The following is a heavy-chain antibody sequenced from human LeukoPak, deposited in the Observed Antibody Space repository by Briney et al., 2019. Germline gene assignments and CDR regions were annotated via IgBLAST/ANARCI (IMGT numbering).Heavy chain of an antibody. D-gene: IGHD3-22*01. J-gene: IGHJ4*02. V-gene: IGHV3-48*03. Sequence: GGSLRLSCAASGFTFSSYWMNWVRQAPGKGLEWVSYISSSGGTIYYADSVKGRFTISRDNAKNSLYLQMNSLRAEDTAVYYCARDRGYYDSSDYADYWGQGTLVTVSS. CDR3: ARDRGYYDSSDYADY. CDR2: ISSSGGTI. CDR1: GFTFSSYW.